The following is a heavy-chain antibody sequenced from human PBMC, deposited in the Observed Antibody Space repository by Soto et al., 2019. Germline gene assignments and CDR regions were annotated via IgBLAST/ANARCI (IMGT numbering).Heavy chain of an antibody. Sequence: QVQLVQSGAEVKKPGASVKVSCKASGYTFTSYGISWVRQAPGQGLEWMGWISAYNGNTNYAQKLQGRVTMTTDTSTSTAYMELRSLRSDDTAVYSCARDRRRGSGSPDLNWFDPWGQGTLVTVSS. V-gene: IGHV1-18*01. D-gene: IGHD3-10*01. J-gene: IGHJ5*02. CDR3: ARDRRRGSGSPDLNWFDP. CDR1: GYTFTSYG. CDR2: ISAYNGNT.